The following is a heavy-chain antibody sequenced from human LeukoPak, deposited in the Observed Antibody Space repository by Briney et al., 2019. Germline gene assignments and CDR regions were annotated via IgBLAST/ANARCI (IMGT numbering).Heavy chain of an antibody. CDR3: ARYGAVTTNFDY. CDR1: GGSFSGYY. Sequence: PSETLSLTCAVYGGSFSGYYWSWIRQPPGKGLEWIGEINHRGSTNYNPSLKSRVTISVDTSKNQFSLKLSSVTAADTAVYYCARYGAVTTNFDYWGQGTLVTVSS. J-gene: IGHJ4*02. D-gene: IGHD4-17*01. V-gene: IGHV4-34*01. CDR2: INHRGST.